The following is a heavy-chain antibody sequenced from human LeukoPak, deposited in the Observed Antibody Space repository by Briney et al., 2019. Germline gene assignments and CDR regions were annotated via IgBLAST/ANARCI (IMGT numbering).Heavy chain of an antibody. CDR1: GFTLSIYS. CDR2: ISSSSNYI. CDR3: ARGVRYCTSTTCTPDY. J-gene: IGHJ4*02. V-gene: IGHV3-21*01. Sequence: GGSLRLSCAASGFTLSIYSMNWVRQAPGKGLEWVSSISSSSNYIYYADSVKGRFTISRDNAKNSLYLQMNSLRAEDTAVCYCARGVRYCTSTTCTPDYWGQGTLVTVSS. D-gene: IGHD2-2*01.